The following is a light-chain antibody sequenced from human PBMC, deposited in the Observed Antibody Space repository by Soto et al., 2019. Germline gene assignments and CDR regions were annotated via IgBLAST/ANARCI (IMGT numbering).Light chain of an antibody. CDR1: QSVSNRY. V-gene: IGKV3-20*01. CDR3: HQYGSSPLP. J-gene: IGKJ3*01. Sequence: EIVLMQSPGTLALSPGERATLSCRASQSVSNRYTYLAWYQHQPRQAPRLVIYGASSRATGIPDRFSGSGSGRDFTLTISRLEPQYLAVYYCHQYGSSPLPCGPGTKVHIK. CDR2: GAS.